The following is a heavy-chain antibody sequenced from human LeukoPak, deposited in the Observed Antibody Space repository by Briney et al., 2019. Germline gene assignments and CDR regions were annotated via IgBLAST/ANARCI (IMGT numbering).Heavy chain of an antibody. Sequence: SETLSLTCTVSGGSISSYYWSWIRQPPGKGLEWIGYIYYSGSTNHNPSLKSRVTISVDTSKNQFSLKPSSVTAADTAVYYCARERFWSGSRWYWFDPWGQGTLVTVSS. CDR2: IYYSGST. V-gene: IGHV4-59*01. D-gene: IGHD3-3*01. CDR1: GGSISSYY. CDR3: ARERFWSGSRWYWFDP. J-gene: IGHJ5*02.